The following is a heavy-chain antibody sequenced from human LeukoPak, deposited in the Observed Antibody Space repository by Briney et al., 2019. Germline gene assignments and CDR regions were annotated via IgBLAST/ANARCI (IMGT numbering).Heavy chain of an antibody. CDR1: GGSISSSNW. J-gene: IGHJ3*02. D-gene: IGHD5-12*01. V-gene: IGHV4-4*02. CDR3: ASDIVATKGRAFDI. CDR2: IYHSGST. Sequence: SETLSLTCAVSGGSISSSNWWSWVRQPPEKGLEWIGEIYHSGSTNYNPSLKSRVTISVDKSKNQFSLKLSSVTAADTAVYYCASDIVATKGRAFDIWGQGTMVTVSS.